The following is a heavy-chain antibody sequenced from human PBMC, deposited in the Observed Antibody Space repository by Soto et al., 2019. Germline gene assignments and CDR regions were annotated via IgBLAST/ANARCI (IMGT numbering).Heavy chain of an antibody. V-gene: IGHV4-34*01. CDR3: ARARITIFGVVIKFDP. CDR1: GGSFSGYY. CDR2: INHSGST. J-gene: IGHJ5*02. D-gene: IGHD3-3*01. Sequence: QVQLQQWGAGLLKPSETLSLTCAVYGGSFSGYYWSWIRQPPGKGLEWMGEINHSGSTNYNPSLKIRVTISVDTSKNQFSLKLSSVTAADTAVYYCARARITIFGVVIKFDPWGQGTLVTVSS.